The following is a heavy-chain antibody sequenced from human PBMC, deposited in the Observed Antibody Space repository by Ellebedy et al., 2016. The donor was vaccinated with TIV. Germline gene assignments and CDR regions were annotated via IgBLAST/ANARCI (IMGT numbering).Heavy chain of an antibody. D-gene: IGHD3-10*01. Sequence: AASVKVSCKASGYTFTGYYMHWVRQAPGQGLEWMGWISAYNGNTNYAQKLQGRVTMTTDTSTSTAYMELRSLRSDDTAVYYCARDYYGSLDYWGQGTLVTVSS. CDR3: ARDYYGSLDY. CDR1: GYTFTGYY. CDR2: ISAYNGNT. V-gene: IGHV1-18*04. J-gene: IGHJ4*02.